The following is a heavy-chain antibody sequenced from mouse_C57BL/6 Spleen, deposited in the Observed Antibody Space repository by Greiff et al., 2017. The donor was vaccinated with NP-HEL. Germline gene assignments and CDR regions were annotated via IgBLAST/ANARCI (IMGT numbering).Heavy chain of an antibody. D-gene: IGHD1-1*01. V-gene: IGHV1-81*01. CDR1: GYTFTSYG. J-gene: IGHJ2*01. CDR2: IYPRSGNT. Sequence: VQLQQSGAELARPGASVKLSCKASGYTFTSYGLSWVKQRTGQGLEWIGEIYPRSGNTYYNEKFKGKATLTADKSSSTAYMELRSLTSEDSAVYFCARAVYDYGGYYFGDWGQGTTLTVAS. CDR3: ARAVYDYGGYYFGD.